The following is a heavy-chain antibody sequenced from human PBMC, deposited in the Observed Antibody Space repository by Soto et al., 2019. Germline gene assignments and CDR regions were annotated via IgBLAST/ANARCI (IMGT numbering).Heavy chain of an antibody. D-gene: IGHD5-18*01. CDR2: ISSSSSYI. CDR1: GGPFNRYF. J-gene: IGHJ4*02. Sequence: SLRISCAASGGPFNRYFMNWDRAGQWKGLEWVSCISSSSSYIYYADSVKGRFTISRDNAKNSLYLQMNSLSAEDTAVYYCARGDTAMVTNWSLDYWGKGPLVTVSP. CDR3: ARGDTAMVTNWSLDY. V-gene: IGHV3-21*01.